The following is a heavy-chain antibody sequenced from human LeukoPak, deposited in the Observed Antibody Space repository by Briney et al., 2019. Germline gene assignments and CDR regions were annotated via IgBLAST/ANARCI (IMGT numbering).Heavy chain of an antibody. CDR3: AKDQRWESPHYLDS. CDR1: GFTFSSSA. V-gene: IGHV3-23*01. J-gene: IGHJ4*02. D-gene: IGHD1-26*01. CDR2: FSASGGST. Sequence: PGGSLRLSCAASGFTFSSSAMSWVRQVPGKGLEWVSGFSASGGSTSYADSVRGRFTISRDNSKNTLYVQMNSLRDEDTAVCYCAKDQRWESPHYLDSWGQGTLVTVSS.